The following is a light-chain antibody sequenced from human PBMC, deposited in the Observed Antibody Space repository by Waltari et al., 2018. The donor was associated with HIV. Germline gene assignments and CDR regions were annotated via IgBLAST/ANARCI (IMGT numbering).Light chain of an antibody. CDR2: NVN. CDR3: CSYTSSGPRYVL. J-gene: IGLJ2*01. Sequence: QSALTQPASVSGSLGQSITISCTGTSGDVGRYNFISWYQQHPGKAPKLIIYNVNSRPSGVSIRFSGSRSANTASLTISGLQAEDEADYFCCSYTSSGPRYVLFGGGTRLTVL. V-gene: IGLV2-14*03. CDR1: SGDVGRYNF.